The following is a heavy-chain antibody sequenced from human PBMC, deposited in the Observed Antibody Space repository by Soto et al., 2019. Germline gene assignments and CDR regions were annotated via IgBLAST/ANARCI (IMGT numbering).Heavy chain of an antibody. CDR3: VRGRRFGVLISFYYYMDV. J-gene: IGHJ6*03. Sequence: PSETLSLTCDVYGGSFSSYYWSWIRQPPGKGLEWIGEINHSGSTNYDPSLKSRVTISVDTSKNHFSLKLSSVTAADTAVYYCVRGRRFGVLISFYYYMDVWGKGTTVTVSS. V-gene: IGHV4-34*01. D-gene: IGHD3-3*01. CDR2: INHSGST. CDR1: GGSFSSYY.